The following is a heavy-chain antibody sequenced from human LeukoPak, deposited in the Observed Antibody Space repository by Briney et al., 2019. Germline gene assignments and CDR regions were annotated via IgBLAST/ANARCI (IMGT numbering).Heavy chain of an antibody. D-gene: IGHD3-9*01. J-gene: IGHJ4*02. Sequence: SETLSLTCAVYGGSFSSYYWICIRQPPGKGLEWSGEINHSGSTNYNPSLKSRVTISVDPSKNQFSLKLSSVTAADTAVYYCARGGYYDILTGYPFDYWGQGTLVTVYS. CDR3: ARGGYYDILTGYPFDY. V-gene: IGHV4-34*01. CDR1: GGSFSSYY. CDR2: INHSGST.